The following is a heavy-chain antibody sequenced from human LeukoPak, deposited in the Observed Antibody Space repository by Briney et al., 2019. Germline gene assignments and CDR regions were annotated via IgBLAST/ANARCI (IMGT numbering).Heavy chain of an antibody. V-gene: IGHV3-7*03. CDR3: ANSPS. CDR2: INQDGSEK. J-gene: IGHJ4*02. Sequence: GGSLRLSCAASGLSLSSHWMSWVRQAPGKGLEWVANINQDGSEKYYVDSVKGRFTISRDNAKNSLYLQMNSLRAEDTAVYYCANSPSWGQGTLVTVSS. D-gene: IGHD2-15*01. CDR1: GLSLSSHW.